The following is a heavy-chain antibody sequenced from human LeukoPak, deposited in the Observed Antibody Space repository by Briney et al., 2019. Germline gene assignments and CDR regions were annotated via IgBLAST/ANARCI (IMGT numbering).Heavy chain of an antibody. CDR2: IIPIFGIA. Sequence: ASVKVSCKASGGTFSSYAISWVRQAPGQGLEWMGGIIPIFGIANYAQKFQGRVTITADKSTSTAYMELSSLRSEDTAVYYCARDPPTSYYDFWSGYYSDAFDIWGQGTMVTVSS. J-gene: IGHJ3*02. V-gene: IGHV1-69*10. CDR3: ARDPPTSYYDFWSGYYSDAFDI. D-gene: IGHD3-3*01. CDR1: GGTFSSYA.